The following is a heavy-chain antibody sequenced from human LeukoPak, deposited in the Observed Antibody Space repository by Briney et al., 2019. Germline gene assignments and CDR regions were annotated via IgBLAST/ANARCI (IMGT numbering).Heavy chain of an antibody. V-gene: IGHV3-23*01. J-gene: IGHJ4*02. CDR1: GFTFDDYA. CDR3: ANSLAYYDSSGYYDY. CDR2: ISGSGGST. D-gene: IGHD3-22*01. Sequence: GGSLRLSCAASGFTFDDYAMHWVRQAPGEGLEWVSAISGSGGSTYYADSVKGRFTISRDNSKNTLYLQMNSLRAEDTAVYYCANSLAYYDSSGYYDYWGQGTLVTVSS.